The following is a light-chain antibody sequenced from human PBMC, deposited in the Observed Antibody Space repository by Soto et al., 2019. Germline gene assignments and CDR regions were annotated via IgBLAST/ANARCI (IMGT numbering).Light chain of an antibody. Sequence: QSVLTQPPSASGTPGQRVTISCSGSSSNIGSNTVNWYQQPPGTAPKLLIYRNNQRPSGVPDRFSGSKSGTSASLAISGLQSEDEADYYCAAWDDSLNGWVFGGGTKLTVL. V-gene: IGLV1-44*01. CDR3: AAWDDSLNGWV. CDR2: RNN. J-gene: IGLJ3*02. CDR1: SSNIGSNT.